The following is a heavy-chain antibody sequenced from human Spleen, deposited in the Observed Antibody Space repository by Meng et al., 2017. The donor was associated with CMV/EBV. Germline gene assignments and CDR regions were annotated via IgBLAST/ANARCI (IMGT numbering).Heavy chain of an antibody. V-gene: IGHV1-2*02. CDR1: GYTFTGYY. CDR2: INPNNGGT. CDR3: ARVPLWSKLELWSPFDY. J-gene: IGHJ4*02. D-gene: IGHD3-3*01. Sequence: ASVKVSCKASGYTFTGYYMHWVRQAPGQGLEWMGWINPNNGGTNYARKFQGRVTMTRDTSISAAYMELSRLASDDTAVYYCARVPLWSKLELWSPFDYWGQGTLVTVSS.